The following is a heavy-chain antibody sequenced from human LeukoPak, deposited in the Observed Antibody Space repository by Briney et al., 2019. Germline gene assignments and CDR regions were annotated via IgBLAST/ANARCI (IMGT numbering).Heavy chain of an antibody. J-gene: IGHJ3*02. V-gene: IGHV4-59*08. Sequence: PSETLSLTCAVSGGSISDYYWTWIRQPPGKELEWIGYIYNSGSTNYNPSLKSRVTISVDTSKYQFSLKLSSVTAADTAMYYCARRQKLRGPRAGDAFDIWGQGTMVTVSS. D-gene: IGHD4/OR15-4a*01. CDR2: IYNSGST. CDR1: GGSISDYY. CDR3: ARRQKLRGPRAGDAFDI.